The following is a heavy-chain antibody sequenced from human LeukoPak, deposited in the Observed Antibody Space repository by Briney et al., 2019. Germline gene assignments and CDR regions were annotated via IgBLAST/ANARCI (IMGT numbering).Heavy chain of an antibody. V-gene: IGHV4-38-2*02. CDR3: ARDNDLPPPPGIGAGPRLTWFDP. J-gene: IGHJ5*02. CDR2: VYRTGNT. D-gene: IGHD6-13*01. CDR1: GDSISSGFF. Sequence: SETLSLTCTVSGDSISSGFFWGWIRQSPGKGLEWIGSVYRTGNTYYAASLKSRVTISVDTSRNQFSLELRSVTAADPAMYYCARDNDLPPPPGIGAGPRLTWFDPWGQGTRVTVSS.